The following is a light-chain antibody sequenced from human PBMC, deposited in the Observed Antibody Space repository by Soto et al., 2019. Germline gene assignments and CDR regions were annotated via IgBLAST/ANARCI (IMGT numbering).Light chain of an antibody. CDR1: QDFGTS. V-gene: IGKV1-9*01. J-gene: IGKJ4*01. CDR2: AAS. Sequence: DIQLTQSPSFLSASVRDRVTITCRASQDFGTSLAWYQQRPGKAPKVLITAASTSQSEVPPRFSGSGSGTEFTLTISSLQPEDLATYYCQQLNTYPLTFGGGTKVEI. CDR3: QQLNTYPLT.